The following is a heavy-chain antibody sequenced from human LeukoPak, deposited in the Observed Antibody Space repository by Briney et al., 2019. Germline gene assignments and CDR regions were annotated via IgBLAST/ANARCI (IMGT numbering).Heavy chain of an antibody. CDR2: ISYDGSNK. V-gene: IGHV3-30*04. CDR3: ARDRPEYYFDY. J-gene: IGHJ4*02. Sequence: GGSLRLSCAASGFTFSSYAMHWVRQAPGKGLEWVAVISYDGSNKYYADSVKGRFTISRDNSKSTLYLQMNSLRAEDTAVYYCARDRPEYYFDYWGQGTLVTVSS. CDR1: GFTFSSYA.